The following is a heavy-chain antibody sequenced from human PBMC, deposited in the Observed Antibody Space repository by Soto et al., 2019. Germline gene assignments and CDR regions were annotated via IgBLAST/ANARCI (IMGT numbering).Heavy chain of an antibody. Sequence: GGSLRLSCAASGFSVSSNYMSWVRQAPGKGLEWVSVIYNAGKTLYASSVKGRFSISRDNSKNTLYLEMNSLRAEDTAVYYCARLYNGTPPAGMDVWGKGPTVTVSS. J-gene: IGHJ6*04. D-gene: IGHD1-20*01. V-gene: IGHV3-53*01. CDR2: IYNAGKT. CDR3: ARLYNGTPPAGMDV. CDR1: GFSVSSNY.